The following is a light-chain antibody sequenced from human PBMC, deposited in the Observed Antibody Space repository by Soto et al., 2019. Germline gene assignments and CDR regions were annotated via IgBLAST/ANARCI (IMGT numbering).Light chain of an antibody. V-gene: IGKV3-20*01. Sequence: EVVLTQSPGTLSLSPGERATLSCTASQSVSSSYLAWYQQKPGQAPRLLIYGASSRATGISDRFSGSGSGTDFTLTISRREHEDSAVYYCQQYGSSPPYTFGHGTKLEIK. CDR3: QQYGSSPPYT. CDR1: QSVSSSY. J-gene: IGKJ2*01. CDR2: GAS.